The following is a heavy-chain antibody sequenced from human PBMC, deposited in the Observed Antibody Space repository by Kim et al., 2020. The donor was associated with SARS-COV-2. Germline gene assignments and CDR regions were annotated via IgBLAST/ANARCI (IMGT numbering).Heavy chain of an antibody. V-gene: IGHV5-51*01. J-gene: IGHJ4*02. D-gene: IGHD5-12*01. CDR1: GYMFNTYW. CDR3: ARPGRVATSDYFDY. Sequence: GESLQISCRGSGYMFNTYWIAWVRQMPGKGLEWMGIVYPGDSDARYSPSSQGQVTISADKSISTAYLQWSSLRATDTAMYYCARPGRVATSDYFDYWGQGTLVTVSS. CDR2: VYPGDSDA.